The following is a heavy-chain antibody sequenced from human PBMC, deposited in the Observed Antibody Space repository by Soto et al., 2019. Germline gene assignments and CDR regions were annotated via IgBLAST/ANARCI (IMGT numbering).Heavy chain of an antibody. D-gene: IGHD6-13*01. V-gene: IGHV3-23*01. CDR2: ISGPGGYT. CDR1: GFTFSSYA. CDR3: AKGANIAAAGPLDY. Sequence: EVQLLESGGGLVQPGGSLRLSCAASGFTFSSYAMSWVRQAPGKGLEWVSGISGPGGYTYYADSVKGRFTISRDNSKNTLYLQMNSLRAEDTAVYYCAKGANIAAAGPLDYWGQGTLVTVSS. J-gene: IGHJ4*02.